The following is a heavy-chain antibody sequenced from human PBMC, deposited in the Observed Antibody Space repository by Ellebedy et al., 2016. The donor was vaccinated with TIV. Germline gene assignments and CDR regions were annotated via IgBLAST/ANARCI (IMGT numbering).Heavy chain of an antibody. CDR1: GYIYTNFW. CDR3: ARLGPGATGWYYFHY. CDR2: IFPYDSNI. V-gene: IGHV5-51*01. Sequence: KVSCKASGYIYTNFWIGWVRQMPGKGLEWMGLIFPYDSNIRPSPSFQGQVTLSVDKSISTAYLQWNSLQASDTAMYYCARLGPGATGWYYFHYWGQGTLVTVSS. D-gene: IGHD6-19*01. J-gene: IGHJ4*02.